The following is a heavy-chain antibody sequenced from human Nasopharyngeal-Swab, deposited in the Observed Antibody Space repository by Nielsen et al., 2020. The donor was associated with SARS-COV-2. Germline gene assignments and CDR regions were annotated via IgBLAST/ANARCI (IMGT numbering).Heavy chain of an antibody. CDR3: ARDESGDYLGLPFDY. CDR2: VSYSGTA. J-gene: IGHJ4*02. D-gene: IGHD4-17*01. Sequence: GSLRLSCTVSGASISSSISYWGWIRQSPQKGLEWIGTVSYSGTANYNPSLNSRVTISVDTSKNQFSLKLISVTAADTAVYYCARDESGDYLGLPFDYWGQGTLVTVSS. V-gene: IGHV4-39*07. CDR1: GASISSSISY.